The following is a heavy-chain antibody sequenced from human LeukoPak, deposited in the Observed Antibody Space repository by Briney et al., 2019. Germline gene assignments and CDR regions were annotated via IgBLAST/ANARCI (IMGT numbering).Heavy chain of an antibody. CDR2: IYSGGST. CDR1: GFTVSSNY. Sequence: GGSLRLSCAASGFTVSSNYMSWVRQAPGKGLEWVSVIYSGGSTYYADSVKGRFTIPRDNSKNTLYLQMNSLRAEDTAVYYCARLVGATTDYYYYYYMDVWGKGTTVTVSS. J-gene: IGHJ6*03. D-gene: IGHD1-26*01. CDR3: ARLVGATTDYYYYYYMDV. V-gene: IGHV3-53*01.